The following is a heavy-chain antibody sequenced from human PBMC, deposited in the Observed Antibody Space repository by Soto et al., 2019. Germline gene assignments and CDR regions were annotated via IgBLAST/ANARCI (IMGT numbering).Heavy chain of an antibody. CDR1: GFTFSSYA. CDR2: ISGSGGST. Sequence: EVQLVESGGGLVQPGGSLRLSCAASGFTFSSYAMSWVRQAPGKGLEWVSAISGSGGSTYYADSVKGRFTISRDNSKNTLYLQMNSLRAEDTAVYYCAKDNGVTAILDDAFDIWGQGTMVTVSS. J-gene: IGHJ3*02. D-gene: IGHD2-21*02. V-gene: IGHV3-23*04. CDR3: AKDNGVTAILDDAFDI.